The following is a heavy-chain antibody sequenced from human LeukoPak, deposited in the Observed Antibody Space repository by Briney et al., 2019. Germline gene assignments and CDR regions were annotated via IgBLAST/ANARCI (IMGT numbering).Heavy chain of an antibody. CDR3: TRDQTPYY. Sequence: GGSLRLSCTASGFTFGDYAMTWVRLAPGKGLEWVGFIRSNLYGGTPEYAASVKGRFTISRDDSNSIAYLEMDSLKTDDTAVYYCTRDQTPYYWGQGTLVTVFS. V-gene: IGHV3-49*04. J-gene: IGHJ4*02. CDR1: GFTFGDYA. CDR2: IRSNLYGGTP.